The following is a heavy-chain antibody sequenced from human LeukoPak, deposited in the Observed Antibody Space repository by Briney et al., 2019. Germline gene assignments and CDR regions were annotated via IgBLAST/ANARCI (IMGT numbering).Heavy chain of an antibody. J-gene: IGHJ4*02. Sequence: GASVKVSCKASGGTFSSYAISWVRQAPGQGLEWMGGIIPIFGTANYAQKFQGRVTITADKSTSTAYMELSSLRSEDTAVYYCTRLGIAPRDFDYWGQGTLLTVSS. V-gene: IGHV1-69*06. CDR3: TRLGIAPRDFDY. CDR2: IIPIFGTA. D-gene: IGHD6-6*01. CDR1: GGTFSSYA.